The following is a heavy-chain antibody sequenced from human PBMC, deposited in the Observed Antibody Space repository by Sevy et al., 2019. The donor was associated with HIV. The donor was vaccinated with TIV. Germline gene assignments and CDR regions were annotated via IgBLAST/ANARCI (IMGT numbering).Heavy chain of an antibody. CDR1: GFTFSSYE. Sequence: GESLKISCAASGFTFSSYEMNWVRQAPGKGLEWVSYISNSGTTISYSDSVKGRFTISRDNARNSLYLQMNSLRAEDTAVYYCARDFPPSATTVAHFDCWGQGTLVTVSS. J-gene: IGHJ4*02. CDR2: ISNSGTTI. CDR3: ARDFPPSATTVAHFDC. V-gene: IGHV3-48*03. D-gene: IGHD4-17*01.